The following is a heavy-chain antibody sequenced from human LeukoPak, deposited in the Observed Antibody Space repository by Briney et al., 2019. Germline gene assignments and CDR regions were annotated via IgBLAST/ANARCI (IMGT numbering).Heavy chain of an antibody. Sequence: SETLSLTCTVSGGSISSYYWSWIRQPPGKGLEWIGYIYYSGSTNYNPSLKSRVTISVDTSKNQFSLKLSSVTAADTAVYYCARYITMVRGAGFDPWGQGTLVTVSS. CDR3: ARYITMVRGAGFDP. CDR1: GGSISSYY. J-gene: IGHJ5*02. CDR2: IYYSGST. D-gene: IGHD3-10*01. V-gene: IGHV4-59*01.